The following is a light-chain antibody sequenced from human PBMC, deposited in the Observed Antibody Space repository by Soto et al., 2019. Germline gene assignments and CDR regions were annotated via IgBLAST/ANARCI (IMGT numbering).Light chain of an antibody. CDR3: SSFTGSSTVI. V-gene: IGLV2-14*01. CDR2: EVS. J-gene: IGLJ2*01. CDR1: SSDVGGYNY. Sequence: QSALTQPASVSGSPGQSITMSCTGTSSDVGGYNYVSWYQQHPGKAPKLMIYEVSDRPSGVSDRFSGSKSGNTASLTISGLQAEDEADYYCSSFTGSSTVIFGGGTQLTVL.